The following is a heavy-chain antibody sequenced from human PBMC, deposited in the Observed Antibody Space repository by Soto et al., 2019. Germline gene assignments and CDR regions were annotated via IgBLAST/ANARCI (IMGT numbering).Heavy chain of an antibody. J-gene: IGHJ6*02. CDR3: AKDRIAAAGTAHYYYYYGMDV. Sequence: PGGSLRLSCAASGFTFSSYGMHWVRQAPGKGLEWVAVISYDGSNKYYADSVKGRFTISRDNSKNTLYLQMNSLRAEDTAVYYCAKDRIAAAGTAHYYYYYGMDVWGQGTTVTVSS. CDR1: GFTFSSYG. D-gene: IGHD6-13*01. CDR2: ISYDGSNK. V-gene: IGHV3-30*18.